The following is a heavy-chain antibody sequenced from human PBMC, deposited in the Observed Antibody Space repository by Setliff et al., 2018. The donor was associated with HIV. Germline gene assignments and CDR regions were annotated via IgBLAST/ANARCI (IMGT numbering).Heavy chain of an antibody. Sequence: SETLSLTCTVSGGSISSGTYHWGWIRQPPGKGLEWIGSIYYSGSTYYNPSLKSRVTISVDTSNNQFSLSLSSVTAADTAVYYCARQDGALTGRYFYYYMNVWGKGTTVTVSS. J-gene: IGHJ6*03. D-gene: IGHD3-9*01. CDR1: GGSISSGTYH. CDR3: ARQDGALTGRYFYYYMNV. CDR2: IYYSGST. V-gene: IGHV4-39*01.